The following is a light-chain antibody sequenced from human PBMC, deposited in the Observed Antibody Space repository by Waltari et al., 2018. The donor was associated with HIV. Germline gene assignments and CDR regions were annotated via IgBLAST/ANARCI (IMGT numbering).Light chain of an antibody. CDR1: SRDVGAYNY. V-gene: IGLV2-14*03. CDR3: SSYTSSSTLVV. J-gene: IGLJ3*02. CDR2: DVS. Sequence: QSALTQPASVSGSPGQSITISCTGSSRDVGAYNYVPWYQHHPGKAPKVVIFDVSHRPSGVSNRFSGSKSGNTASLTISGLQAEDEADYYCSSYTSSSTLVVFGGGTKLTVL.